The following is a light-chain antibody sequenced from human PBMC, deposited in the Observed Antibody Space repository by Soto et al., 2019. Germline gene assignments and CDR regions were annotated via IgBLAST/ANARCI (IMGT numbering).Light chain of an antibody. CDR1: QIFRGL. Sequence: EIVLTQSPVTLSLSPGERSTLSCRASQIFRGLLAWYQQKPGQAPRLLIYDAYNRATGIPPRFSGSGSGTDFTPTISSLEPEDSAVYYCQQRHMWPITFGQGTRLEI. V-gene: IGKV3-11*01. J-gene: IGKJ5*01. CDR3: QQRHMWPIT. CDR2: DAY.